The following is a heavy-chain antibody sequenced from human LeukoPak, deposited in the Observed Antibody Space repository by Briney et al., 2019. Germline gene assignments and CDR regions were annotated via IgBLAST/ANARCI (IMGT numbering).Heavy chain of an antibody. J-gene: IGHJ4*02. D-gene: IGHD1-7*01. V-gene: IGHV4-4*07. CDR2: IYTSGST. CDR3: ARDLRGLGTTGGFDY. CDR1: GGSLSSYY. Sequence: SETLSLTCTVSGGSLSSYYWSWIRQPAGKGLEWIGRIYTSGSTNYNPSLKSRVTMSVDTSKNQFSLKLSSVTAADTAVYFCARDLRGLGTTGGFDYWGQGTLVTVSS.